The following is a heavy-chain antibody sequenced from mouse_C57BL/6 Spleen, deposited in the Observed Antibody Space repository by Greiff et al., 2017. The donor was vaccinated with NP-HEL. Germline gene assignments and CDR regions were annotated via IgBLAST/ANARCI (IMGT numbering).Heavy chain of an antibody. CDR2: IDPSDSET. J-gene: IGHJ4*01. D-gene: IGHD1-1*01. CDR1: GYTFTSYW. Sequence: QVQLQQPGAELVRPGSSVKLSCKASGYTFTSYWMHWVKQRPIQGLEWIGNIDPSDSETHYNQKFKDKATLTVDKSSSTAYMQLISLTSEDSAVYYCARECSDYAMDYWGQGTSVTVSS. CDR3: ARECSDYAMDY. V-gene: IGHV1-52*01.